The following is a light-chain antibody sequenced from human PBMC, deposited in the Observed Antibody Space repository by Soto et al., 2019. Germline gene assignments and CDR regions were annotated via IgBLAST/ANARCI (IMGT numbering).Light chain of an antibody. V-gene: IGKV3-20*01. Sequence: EIVLTQSPATLSLSPGERATRTCRASQSGSSNYLAWYQQKPGQAPRLLMYGASSRATGIPARFSGSGSGTDFTLTISRVEREDFGVYYSQQYGSSPYTFGHGTKLEIK. CDR3: QQYGSSPYT. CDR1: QSGSSNY. CDR2: GAS. J-gene: IGKJ2*01.